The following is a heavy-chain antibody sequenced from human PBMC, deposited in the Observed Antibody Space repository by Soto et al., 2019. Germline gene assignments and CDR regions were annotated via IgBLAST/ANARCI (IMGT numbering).Heavy chain of an antibody. CDR3: AKDFVGSSWGWFDP. J-gene: IGHJ5*02. CDR2: ISYDGSNK. V-gene: IGHV3-30*18. Sequence: PGGSLRLSCAASGFTFSSYGMHWVRQAPGKGLEWVAVISYDGSNKYYADSVKGRFTISRDNSKNTLYLQMNSLRAEDTAVYYCAKDFVGSSWGWFDPWGQGTLVTVSS. CDR1: GFTFSSYG. D-gene: IGHD6-13*01.